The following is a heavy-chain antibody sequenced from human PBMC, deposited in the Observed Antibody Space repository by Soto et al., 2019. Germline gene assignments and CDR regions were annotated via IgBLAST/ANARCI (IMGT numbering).Heavy chain of an antibody. J-gene: IGHJ1*01. CDR2: FIPVYRTL. CDR1: GGSCGKSG. V-gene: IGHV1-69*13. D-gene: IGHD2-8*02. CDR3: ASAVIRIAYFTVHS. Sequence: GASVKVCCKGSGGSCGKSGINWVRQTPGQGREWLGGFIPVYRTLNYAQKFQGRVTITADESTGTAYMTLSSLASDDTAVYYCASAVIRIAYFTVHSCGQGTRLTVSS.